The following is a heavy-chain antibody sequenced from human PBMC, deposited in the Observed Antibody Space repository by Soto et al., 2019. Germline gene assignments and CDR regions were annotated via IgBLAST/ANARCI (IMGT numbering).Heavy chain of an antibody. CDR1: GDTFSFYT. CDR3: ATSYGSGYRAFDY. Sequence: QVQLVQSGAELKKPGSSVKVSCKASGDTFSFYTINWVRQAPGLGLEWMGRVNPILSMSNYAQKFQGRVTMTEDKSTSTAYMELRSLRSEDTAFYYCATSYGSGYRAFDYWGQGALVTVSS. J-gene: IGHJ4*02. D-gene: IGHD3-10*01. CDR2: VNPILSMS. V-gene: IGHV1-69*02.